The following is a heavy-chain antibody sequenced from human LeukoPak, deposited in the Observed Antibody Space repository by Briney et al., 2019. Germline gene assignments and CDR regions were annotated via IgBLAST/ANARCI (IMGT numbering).Heavy chain of an antibody. V-gene: IGHV5-51*01. Sequence: GESLKISCKGSGYSFTSYWIGWVRQMPGKGLEWMGIIYPGDSDTRYSPSFQGQVTISADKSISTAYLQWSSLKASDTAMYYCARQGGYGDYGYNWLDPWGQGTLVTVSS. CDR3: ARQGGYGDYGYNWLDP. J-gene: IGHJ5*02. D-gene: IGHD4-17*01. CDR2: IYPGDSDT. CDR1: GYSFTSYW.